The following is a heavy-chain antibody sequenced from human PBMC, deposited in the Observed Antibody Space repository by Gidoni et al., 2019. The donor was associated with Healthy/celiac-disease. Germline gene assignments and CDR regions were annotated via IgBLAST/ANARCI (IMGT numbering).Heavy chain of an antibody. CDR1: GCTFSSYS. Sequence: EVQLVESGGGLVKPGGSLRLSCAASGCTFSSYSMNWVRQAPGKGLEWVSSISSSSSYIYYAGSVKGRFTISRDNAKNSLYLQMNSLRAEDTAVYYCARRERYFDWLVPFDYWGQGTLVTVSS. J-gene: IGHJ4*02. CDR3: ARRERYFDWLVPFDY. V-gene: IGHV3-21*01. CDR2: ISSSSSYI. D-gene: IGHD3-9*01.